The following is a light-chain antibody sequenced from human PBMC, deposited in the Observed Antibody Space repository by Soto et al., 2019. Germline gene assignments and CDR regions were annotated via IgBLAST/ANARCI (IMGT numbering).Light chain of an antibody. J-gene: IGKJ5*01. CDR1: QSVSSSY. CDR3: QQYGSSPIT. CDR2: GAS. Sequence: ENVFTQAPGNPSFSSRDRAPLSCQASQSVSSSYLALYQQKPGQAPRLLIYGASTRATGIPDRFSGDGSVTHFTLTISRLEAEDFVMYYCQQYGSSPITFGQGTRLEIK. V-gene: IGKV3-20*01.